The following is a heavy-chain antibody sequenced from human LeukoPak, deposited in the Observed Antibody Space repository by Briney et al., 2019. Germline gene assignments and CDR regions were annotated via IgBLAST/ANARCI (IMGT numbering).Heavy chain of an antibody. J-gene: IGHJ4*02. CDR1: GFAFSSYA. CDR2: ISGSGGST. CDR3: AKDLRASRRPRFDY. V-gene: IGHV3-23*01. Sequence: PGGSLRLSCAASGFAFSSYAMSWVRQAPGKGLQWVSAISGSGGSTYYADSVKGRFTISRDNSKNTLYLQMNSLRAEDTAVYYCAKDLRASRRPRFDYWGQGTLVTVSS.